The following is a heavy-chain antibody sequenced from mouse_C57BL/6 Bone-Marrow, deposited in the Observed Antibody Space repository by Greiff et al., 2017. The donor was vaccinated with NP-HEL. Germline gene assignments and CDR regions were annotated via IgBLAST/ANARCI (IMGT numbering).Heavy chain of an antibody. CDR2: IYPGNSDT. D-gene: IGHD2-3*01. J-gene: IGHJ4*01. V-gene: IGHV1-5*01. CDR3: TRWLLRGYAMDY. CDR1: GYTFTSYW. Sequence: EVQLQQSGTVLARPGASVKMSCKTSGYTFTSYWMHWVKQRPGQGLEWIGAIYPGNSDTSYNQKFKGKAKLTAVTSAGTAYMELSSLTNEDSAVYYCTRWLLRGYAMDYWGQGTSVTVSS.